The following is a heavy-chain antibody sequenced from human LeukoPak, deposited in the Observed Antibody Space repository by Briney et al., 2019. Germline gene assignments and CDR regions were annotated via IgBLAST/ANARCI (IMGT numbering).Heavy chain of an antibody. CDR3: ARGAYCSSINCYGFDY. Sequence: SETLSLTCAVYGGSFSGYYWSWIRQPPGKGLGWIGEINHSGSTNYNPSLKSRVTISVDTSKNQFSLKLTSVTAADTAVYYCARGAYCSSINCYGFDYWGQGTQVTASS. CDR2: INHSGST. V-gene: IGHV4-34*01. J-gene: IGHJ4*02. D-gene: IGHD2-2*01. CDR1: GGSFSGYY.